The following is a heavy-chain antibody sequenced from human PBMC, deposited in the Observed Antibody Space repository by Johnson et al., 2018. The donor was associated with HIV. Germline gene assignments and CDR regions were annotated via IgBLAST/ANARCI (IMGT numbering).Heavy chain of an antibody. D-gene: IGHD3-10*01. V-gene: IGHV3-66*01. CDR3: AREGGVTMVDGFDI. CDR1: GFTVNSNY. CDR2: IYSGGST. Sequence: MLLVESGGGLVQPGRSLRLSCAASGFTVNSNYMSWVRQAPGKGLEWVSVIYSGGSTYYADSVKGRFTISRDNSKNSLYLQMNSLRAEDTAVYYCAREGGVTMVDGFDIWGQGTMVTVSS. J-gene: IGHJ3*02.